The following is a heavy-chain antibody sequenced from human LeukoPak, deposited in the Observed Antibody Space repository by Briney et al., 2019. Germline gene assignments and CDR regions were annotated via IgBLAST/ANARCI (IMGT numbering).Heavy chain of an antibody. V-gene: IGHV4-4*07. CDR2: IYTSGST. CDR3: ARHALRYFDWLQRDPGEGFDP. Sequence: SETLSLTCTVSGGSISSYYWSWIRQPAGKGLEWIGRIYTSGSTYYNPSLKSRVTISVDTSKNQFSLKLSSVTAADTAVYYCARHALRYFDWLQRDPGEGFDPWGQGTLVTVSS. D-gene: IGHD3-9*01. CDR1: GGSISSYY. J-gene: IGHJ5*02.